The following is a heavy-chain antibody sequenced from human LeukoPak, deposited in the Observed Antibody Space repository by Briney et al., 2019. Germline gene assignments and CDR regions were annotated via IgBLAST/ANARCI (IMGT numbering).Heavy chain of an antibody. CDR2: IYYSGST. CDR3: ATEWSYGSGNPTFDY. CDR1: GGSISSSSYY. J-gene: IGHJ4*02. V-gene: IGHV4-39*01. D-gene: IGHD3-10*01. Sequence: SETLSLTCTDSGGSISSSSYYWGWIRQPPGKGLEWIGSIYYSGSTYYNPSLKSRVTISVDTSKNQFSLKLSSVTAADTAVYYCATEWSYGSGNPTFDYWGQGTLVTVSS.